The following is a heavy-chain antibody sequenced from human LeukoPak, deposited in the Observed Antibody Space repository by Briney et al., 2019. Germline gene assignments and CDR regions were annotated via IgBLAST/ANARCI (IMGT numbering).Heavy chain of an antibody. Sequence: SETLSLTCTVSGGSISSYYWSWIRQPPGKGLEWIGYIYTSGSTNYNPSLKSRVTISVDTSKNQFSLKLSSVTAADTAVYYCASSESGSYSDAFDIWGQGTMVTVS. V-gene: IGHV4-4*09. CDR2: IYTSGST. CDR1: GGSISSYY. D-gene: IGHD1-26*01. J-gene: IGHJ3*02. CDR3: ASSESGSYSDAFDI.